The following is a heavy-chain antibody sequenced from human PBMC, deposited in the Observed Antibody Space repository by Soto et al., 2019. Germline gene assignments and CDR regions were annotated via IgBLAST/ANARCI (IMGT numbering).Heavy chain of an antibody. V-gene: IGHV4-39*01. D-gene: IGHD2-8*01. J-gene: IGHJ5*02. CDR3: TKVSSGWFDP. Sequence: SETLSLTCTVSGGSISSSGFSRGWVRQPPGKGLEWIGCAYYSGNTYYNPSLKSRVTISVDTSGNQFSLRLNSVTAADTGVYYCTKVSSGWFDPWGQGTLVTVSS. CDR2: AYYSGNT. CDR1: GGSISSSGFS.